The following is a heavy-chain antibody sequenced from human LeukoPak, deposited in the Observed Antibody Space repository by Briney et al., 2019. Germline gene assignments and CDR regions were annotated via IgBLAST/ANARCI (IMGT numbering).Heavy chain of an antibody. V-gene: IGHV3-23*01. D-gene: IGHD1-26*01. J-gene: IGHJ3*02. Sequence: GGSLRLSCAASGFTFSSYAMSWVRQAPGKGLEWVSGISSGGGTYYADSVKGRFTISRDNSKNTLYLQMNNLRAEDTAVYYCARVQNSGSLFGAPDAFDIWGQGTMVTVSS. CDR3: ARVQNSGSLFGAPDAFDI. CDR1: GFTFSSYA. CDR2: ISSGGGT.